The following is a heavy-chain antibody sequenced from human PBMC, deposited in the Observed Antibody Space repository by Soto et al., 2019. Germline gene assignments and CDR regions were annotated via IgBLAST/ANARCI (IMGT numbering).Heavy chain of an antibody. CDR2: INPNSGGT. D-gene: IGHD6-13*01. CDR1: GYTFTGYY. CDR3: AREIAAAGNDAFDI. V-gene: IGHV1-2*04. J-gene: IGHJ3*02. Sequence: EASVKVSCKASGYTFTGYYMHWVRQAPGQGLEWMGWINPNSGGTNYAQTFQGWVTMTRDTSISTAYMELSRLRSDDTAVYYCAREIAAAGNDAFDIWGQGTMVTVSS.